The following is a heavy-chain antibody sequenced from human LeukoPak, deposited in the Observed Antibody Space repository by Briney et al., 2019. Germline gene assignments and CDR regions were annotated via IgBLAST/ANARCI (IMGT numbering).Heavy chain of an antibody. D-gene: IGHD2-15*01. CDR1: GFTFSNYA. CDR3: AKTRGYCSGGSCYSDY. CDR2: ISATGDVT. J-gene: IGHJ4*02. Sequence: GGSLRLSCVASGFTFSNYAKSWVRRAPGTGLEWVSAISATGDVTYYADSVKGRFTISRDNSKNTLYLQMNSLRAEDTAAYYCAKTRGYCSGGSCYSDYWGQGTLVTVSS. V-gene: IGHV3-23*01.